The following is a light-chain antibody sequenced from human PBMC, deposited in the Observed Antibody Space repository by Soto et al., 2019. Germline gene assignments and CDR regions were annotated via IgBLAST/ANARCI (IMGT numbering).Light chain of an antibody. CDR1: YDISSS. CDR3: QQYNTWPRT. Sequence: DIQLTQSPSFLSASVEDRVTISCRASYDISSSLAWYQQEPGKPPKLLIYDSSTLQTGVPSRFTGSGSGRKFTLTISGLQFGDFATYFCQQYNTWPRTFGQGTKVDI. V-gene: IGKV1-9*01. CDR2: DSS. J-gene: IGKJ1*01.